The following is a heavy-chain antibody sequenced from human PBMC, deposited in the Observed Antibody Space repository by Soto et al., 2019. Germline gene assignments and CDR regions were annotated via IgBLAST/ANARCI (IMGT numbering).Heavy chain of an antibody. CDR2: IIPIFGTA. J-gene: IGHJ6*02. D-gene: IGHD3-22*01. V-gene: IGHV1-69*05. CDR3: AASFSKSGYYYYYYYGMDV. Sequence: SVKGSCKASGGTFSGYAISWVRQATRQGLEWMGGIIPIFGTANYVQKFQERVTITRDMSTSTAYMELSSLRSEDTAVYYCAASFSKSGYYYYYYYGMDVWGQGTTVTVSS. CDR1: GGTFSGYA.